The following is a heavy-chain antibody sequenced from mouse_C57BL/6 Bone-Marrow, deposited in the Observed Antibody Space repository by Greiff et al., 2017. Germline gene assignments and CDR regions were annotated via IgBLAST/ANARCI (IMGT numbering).Heavy chain of an antibody. Sequence: EVQLQQSGPELVKPGASVKISCKASGYTFTDYYMNWVKQSHGKSLEWIGDINPNNGGTSYNQKFKGKATLTVAKSSSTAYMELRSLTSEDSAVYYCARPYYGTYYAMDYWGQGTSVTVSS. D-gene: IGHD2-10*01. J-gene: IGHJ4*01. CDR1: GYTFTDYY. V-gene: IGHV1-26*01. CDR2: INPNNGGT. CDR3: ARPYYGTYYAMDY.